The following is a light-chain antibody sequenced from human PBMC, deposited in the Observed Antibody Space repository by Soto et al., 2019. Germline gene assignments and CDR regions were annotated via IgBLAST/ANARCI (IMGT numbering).Light chain of an antibody. Sequence: DIQMTQSPSTLSAXVXXXXXXXXRASQRTSGWLAWYQQKPGKAPKLLIYKASSLESGVPSRFSGSGSETEFTLTISSLQSEDFAVYYCQQYNNWPWTFGQVSKVDVK. CDR3: QQYNNWPWT. J-gene: IGKJ1*01. CDR1: QRTSGW. V-gene: IGKV1-5*03. CDR2: KAS.